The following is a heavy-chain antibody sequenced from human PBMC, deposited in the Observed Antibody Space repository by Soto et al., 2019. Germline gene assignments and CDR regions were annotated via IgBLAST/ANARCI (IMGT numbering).Heavy chain of an antibody. V-gene: IGHV3-9*01. CDR2: ISWNSGSI. CDR1: GFTFDDYA. CDR3: AKGDSCSGGSCYSYYFDY. J-gene: IGHJ4*02. Sequence: PVGSLRLSCAASGFTFDDYAMHWIRPAPGNGLEWVSGISWNSGSIGYADSVKGRFTISRDNAKNSLYLQMNSLRAEDTALYYCAKGDSCSGGSCYSYYFDYWGQGT. D-gene: IGHD2-15*01.